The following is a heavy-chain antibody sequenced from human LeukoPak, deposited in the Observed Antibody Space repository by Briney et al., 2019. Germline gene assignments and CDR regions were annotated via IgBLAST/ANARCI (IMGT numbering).Heavy chain of an antibody. CDR1: GYTFVSYG. V-gene: IGHV1-18*01. D-gene: IGHD3-22*01. CDR2: ISPNTGTT. J-gene: IGHJ2*01. Sequence: ASVKVSCKASGYTFVSYGISWVRQAPGQGREWMGWISPNTGTTYYEQKLQGRVTMTRDTSTSTAYMELRSLRSDDTAVNYCEIETYFYDTSGLNLWYFDLWGRGTLVTVSP. CDR3: EIETYFYDTSGLNLWYFDL.